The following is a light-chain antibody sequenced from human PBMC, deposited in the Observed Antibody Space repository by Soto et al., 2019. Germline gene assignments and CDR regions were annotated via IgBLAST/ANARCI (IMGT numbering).Light chain of an antibody. CDR3: QEYHSYSWT. CDR2: EAS. CDR1: QSINKW. J-gene: IGKJ1*01. V-gene: IGKV1-5*03. Sequence: DIHMTQSPSTLSASVKDTVTITCRASQSINKWLAWYQQKPGKAPKLLIYEASNLQSGVPSRFSGSASGTEFTLTISSLQPDDFGTYYCQEYHSYSWTFGQGTKVDIK.